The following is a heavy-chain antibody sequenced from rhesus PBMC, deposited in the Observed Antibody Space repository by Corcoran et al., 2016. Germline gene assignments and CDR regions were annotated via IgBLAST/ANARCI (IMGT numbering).Heavy chain of an antibody. Sequence: QVQLQESGPGVVKPSETLSLPCAVSGGTISSGYCYWSWIRQPPGQGLEWIGGTYSNSESTDSNPSLKSRVTISTDTSKNQLSLRLSSVTAADTAVYYCAREGNTVTTGYFDYWGQGVLVTVSS. D-gene: IGHD4-23*01. V-gene: IGHV4S12*01. J-gene: IGHJ4*01. CDR2: TYSNSEST. CDR1: GGTISSGYCY. CDR3: AREGNTVTTGYFDY.